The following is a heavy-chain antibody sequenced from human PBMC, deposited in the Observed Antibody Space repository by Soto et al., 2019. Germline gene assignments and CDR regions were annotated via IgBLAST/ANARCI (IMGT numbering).Heavy chain of an antibody. V-gene: IGHV1-18*01. CDR2: VSAYNRYT. J-gene: IGHJ4*02. Sequence: QVQLVQSGVEVKKPGASVKVSCQASGYTLTNYGITWLRQAPGQGLEWMGWVSAYNRYTNYAQRFQDRVTMTTDTSTRTAYLELRTLKSDDTTIYFFARERQYEPLLYWGQGTLVTVSS. CDR3: ARERQYEPLLY. CDR1: GYTLTNYG. D-gene: IGHD2-2*01.